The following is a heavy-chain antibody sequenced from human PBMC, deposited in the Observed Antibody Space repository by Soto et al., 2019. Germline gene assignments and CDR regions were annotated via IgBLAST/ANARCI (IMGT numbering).Heavy chain of an antibody. CDR2: ISYDESHK. CDR3: ARDRDYTAFDI. V-gene: IGHV3-30-3*01. CDR1: GFTFSNYA. D-gene: IGHD4-17*01. J-gene: IGHJ3*02. Sequence: PGGSLRLSCAASGFTFSNYAMHWVRQAPGKGLEWVAVISYDESHKYYADSVKGRFTISRDNSKNTLYLQMNSLRAEDTAVYYCARDRDYTAFDIWGQGTMVTVSS.